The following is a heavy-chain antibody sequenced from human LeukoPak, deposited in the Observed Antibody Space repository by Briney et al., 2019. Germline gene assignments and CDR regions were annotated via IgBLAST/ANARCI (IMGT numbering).Heavy chain of an antibody. D-gene: IGHD3-22*01. CDR2: INHSGST. J-gene: IGHJ4*02. Sequence: SETLSLTCAVYGGSFSGYYWSWIRQPPGKGLEWIGEINHSGSTNYNPSLKSRVTISVDTSKNQFSLKLSSVTAADTAVYYCATEIVVATKCYFDYWGQGTLVTVSS. V-gene: IGHV4-34*01. CDR3: ATEIVVATKCYFDY. CDR1: GGSFSGYY.